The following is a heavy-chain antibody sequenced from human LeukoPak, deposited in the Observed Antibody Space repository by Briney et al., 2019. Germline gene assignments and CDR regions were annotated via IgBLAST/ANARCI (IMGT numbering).Heavy chain of an antibody. J-gene: IGHJ3*02. CDR1: GYSFTSYW. V-gene: IGHV5-51*01. CDR3: ATYCSGGSCYSRADAFDI. Sequence: GESLKISCKGSGYSFTSYWIGWVRQMPGKGLEWMGIIYPGGSDTRYSPSFQGQVTISADKSISTAYLQWSSLKASDTAMYYCATYCSGGSCYSRADAFDIWGQGTMVTVSS. CDR2: IYPGGSDT. D-gene: IGHD2-15*01.